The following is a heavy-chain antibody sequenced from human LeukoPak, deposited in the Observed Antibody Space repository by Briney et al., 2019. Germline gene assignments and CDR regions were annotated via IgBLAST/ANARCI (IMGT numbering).Heavy chain of an antibody. D-gene: IGHD6-19*01. V-gene: IGHV1-2*02. CDR3: AVSIAVAGTPLPYFDY. CDR2: INPNSGGT. CDR1: GYTFTVYY. Sequence: ASVKVSCKASGYTFTVYYMHWVRQAPGQGLEWMGWINPNSGGTNYAQKFQGRVTMTRDTSISTAYMELSRLRSDDTAVYYCAVSIAVAGTPLPYFDYWGQGTLVTVSS. J-gene: IGHJ4*02.